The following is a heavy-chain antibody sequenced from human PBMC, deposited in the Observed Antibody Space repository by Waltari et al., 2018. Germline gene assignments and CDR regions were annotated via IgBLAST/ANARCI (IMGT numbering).Heavy chain of an antibody. CDR2: ISSTSHYI. J-gene: IGHJ5*02. CDR1: DFTFRSYS. CDR3: ARGFWFATVSTFTWFDP. D-gene: IGHD4-17*01. V-gene: IGHV3-21*01. Sequence: EEQLVESGGGLVKPGGSLRLSCAASDFTFRSYSMNWVRQAPGKGLEWGASISSTSHYIYYADSVKGRFTISRDNAKNSLYLQMNSLRAEDTAVYYCARGFWFATVSTFTWFDPWGQGTLVTVSS.